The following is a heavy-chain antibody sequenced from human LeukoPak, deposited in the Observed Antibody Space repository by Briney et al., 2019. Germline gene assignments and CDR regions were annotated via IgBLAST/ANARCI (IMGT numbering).Heavy chain of an antibody. CDR1: GFTFSSYW. D-gene: IGHD2-15*01. CDR3: AKDMGYCSGGSCYYFDY. CDR2: INSDGSTT. Sequence: GGSLRLSCAASGFTFSSYWMHWVRQAPGKGLVWVSRINSDGSTTTYADSVKGRFTISRDNSKNTLYLQMNSLRAEDTAVYYCAKDMGYCSGGSCYYFDYWGQGTLVTVSS. V-gene: IGHV3-74*01. J-gene: IGHJ4*02.